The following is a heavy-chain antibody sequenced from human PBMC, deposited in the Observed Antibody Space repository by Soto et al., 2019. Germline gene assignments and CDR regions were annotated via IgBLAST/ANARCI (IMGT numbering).Heavy chain of an antibody. CDR3: AKDVARLSYYYYGMNV. CDR2: ISWDGGRT. J-gene: IGHJ6*02. Sequence: GGSLRLSCAPSGFTFDDYTMHWVRQAPGKGLEWVSLISWDGGRTYYADSVTGRFTISRDTSKNSLYRRRNSLRTEDPALSYCAKDVARLSYYYYGMNVWGQGPTVTVSS. D-gene: IGHD5-12*01. V-gene: IGHV3-43*01. CDR1: GFTFDDYT.